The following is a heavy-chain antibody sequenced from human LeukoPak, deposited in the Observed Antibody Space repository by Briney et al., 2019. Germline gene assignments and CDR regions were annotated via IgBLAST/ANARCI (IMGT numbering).Heavy chain of an antibody. D-gene: IGHD4-17*01. Sequence: ASVNVSCKASGYTFTGYYMHWVRQAPGQGLEWMGWINPNSGGTNYAQKFQGWVTMTRDTSISTAYMELSRLRSDDTAVYYCARGGDYGDFNFDYWGQGTLVTVSS. CDR3: ARGGDYGDFNFDY. CDR1: GYTFTGYY. V-gene: IGHV1-2*04. J-gene: IGHJ4*02. CDR2: INPNSGGT.